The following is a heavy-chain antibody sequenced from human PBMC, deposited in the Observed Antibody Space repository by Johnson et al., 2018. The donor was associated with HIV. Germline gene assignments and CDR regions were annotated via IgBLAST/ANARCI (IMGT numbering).Heavy chain of an antibody. D-gene: IGHD6-19*01. V-gene: IGHV3-30-3*01. Sequence: QMLLVESGGGVVQPGRSLRLSCAASAFTSSSYSMHWVRQAPGKGLEWVAVISYGGNNKYYADSVKGRFTISRDNSKNTLYLQMARLRAEDTAVYYCARDPSSGPLPDAFDIWGQGTMVTVSS. J-gene: IGHJ3*02. CDR2: ISYGGNNK. CDR1: AFTSSSYS. CDR3: ARDPSSGPLPDAFDI.